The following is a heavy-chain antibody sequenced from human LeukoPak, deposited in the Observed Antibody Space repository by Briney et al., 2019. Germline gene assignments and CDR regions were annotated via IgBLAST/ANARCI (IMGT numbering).Heavy chain of an antibody. V-gene: IGHV1-24*01. CDR3: ATLGRDGWLQIDY. CDR2: FDPGDGET. J-gene: IGHJ4*02. Sequence: EASVKVSCKVSGYTLTELSMHWVRQAPGKGLEWMGGFDPGDGETIYAQKFQGRVTMTEDTSTDTAYMELSSLRSEDTAVYYCATLGRDGWLQIDYWGQGTLVTVSS. CDR1: GYTLTELS. D-gene: IGHD5-24*01.